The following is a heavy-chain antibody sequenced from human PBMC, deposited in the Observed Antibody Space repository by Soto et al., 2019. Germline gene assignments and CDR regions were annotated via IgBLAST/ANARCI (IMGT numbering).Heavy chain of an antibody. CDR1: GFTFNTYG. D-gene: IGHD2-2*02. CDR2: ISYDGSEK. J-gene: IGHJ4*02. CDR3: AKSPNFYCSSPNCYKYYFDH. Sequence: GGSLRLSCAASGFTFNTYGMHWVHQAPGKGLEWVAVISYDGSEKYYVDSVKGRFTISKDNSKNTLYLQMNSLRPEDTAVYYCAKSPNFYCSSPNCYKYYFDHWGQGTRVTVSS. V-gene: IGHV3-30*18.